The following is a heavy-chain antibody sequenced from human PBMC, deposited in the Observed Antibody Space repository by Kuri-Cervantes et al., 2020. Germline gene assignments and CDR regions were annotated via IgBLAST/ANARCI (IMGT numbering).Heavy chain of an antibody. CDR2: ITNSGGST. D-gene: IGHD1-14*01. CDR3: AKGGNNGGY. J-gene: IGHJ4*02. CDR1: GFTFSSYS. V-gene: IGHV3-23*01. Sequence: GESLKISCAASGFTFSSYSMNWVRQAPGKGPEWVSGITNSGGSTYYADSVKGRFTISRDNSKNTLYLQMSSLRVEDTALYYCAKGGNNGGYWGQGTLVTVSS.